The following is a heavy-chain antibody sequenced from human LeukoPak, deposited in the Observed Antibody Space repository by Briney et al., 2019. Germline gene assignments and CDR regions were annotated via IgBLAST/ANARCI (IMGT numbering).Heavy chain of an antibody. CDR3: AREACSGSYCIYYFMDV. V-gene: IGHV3-21*01. CDR1: GFTFSSSN. D-gene: IGHD3-10*02. Sequence: GGSLRLSCAASGFTFSSSNMNWVRQAPGKGLEWVSSISSSSSHIYYADSVKGRFTISRNNAQNLLYLQMNSLRAEDTAVYYCAREACSGSYCIYYFMDVWGKGTTVTVSS. CDR2: ISSSSSHI. J-gene: IGHJ6*03.